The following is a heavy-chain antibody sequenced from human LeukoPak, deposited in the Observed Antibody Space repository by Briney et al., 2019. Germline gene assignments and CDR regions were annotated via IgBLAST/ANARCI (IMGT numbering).Heavy chain of an antibody. J-gene: IGHJ3*02. V-gene: IGHV4-59*01. CDR2: IYYSGRI. Sequence: SETLSLTCTVSGGSISSYHWSWIRQPPGKGLEWIGCIYYSGRINYNPSLRSRVTISVDMSKNQFSLKLSSVTAADTAVYYCARDYNDYVGAFNIWGQGTMVTVSS. CDR3: ARDYNDYVGAFNI. CDR1: GGSISSYH. D-gene: IGHD4-17*01.